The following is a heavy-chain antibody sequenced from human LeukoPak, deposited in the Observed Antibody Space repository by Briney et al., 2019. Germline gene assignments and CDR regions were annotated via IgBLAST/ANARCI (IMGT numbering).Heavy chain of an antibody. CDR3: ARNPPRTGDFNS. V-gene: IGHV1-46*01. CDR2: INPSGGST. D-gene: IGHD7-27*01. CDR1: GYTFTSYY. J-gene: IGHJ4*02. Sequence: ASVKVSCKASGYTFTSYYMHWVRQAPGQGLEWMGIINPSGGSTSYAQKFQGRVTMTRDTSTNTAYMELSALTSEDTAVYYCARNPPRTGDFNSWGQGALVTVSS.